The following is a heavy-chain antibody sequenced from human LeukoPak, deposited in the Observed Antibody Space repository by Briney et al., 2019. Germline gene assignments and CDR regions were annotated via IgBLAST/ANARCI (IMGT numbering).Heavy chain of an antibody. Sequence: ASVKVSCKASGDTSSSYSFSWVRRAPGQGLEWVGGIIPFFGTAKYAQKFQGRITIATDESTSTAYMELSGLRSEDTAVYYCAIADHYYDSSGYQKFDYWGQGTLLTVSS. J-gene: IGHJ4*02. CDR3: AIADHYYDSSGYQKFDY. V-gene: IGHV1-69*05. CDR1: GDTSSSYS. D-gene: IGHD3-22*01. CDR2: IIPFFGTA.